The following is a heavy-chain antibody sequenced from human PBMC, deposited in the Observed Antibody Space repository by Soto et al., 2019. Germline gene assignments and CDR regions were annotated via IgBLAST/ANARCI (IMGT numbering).Heavy chain of an antibody. Sequence: QVQLQESGPGLVKPSETLSLTCTVSGGSISTYYWNWVRQRPGKGLEWIGDIYYSGRTSYNPSLKSRVTISVDMSKNQFSLNLTSVTAADTAVYYCARGRGYSGQRRGWFDPWGQGTLVTVSS. CDR1: GGSISTYY. V-gene: IGHV4-59*01. D-gene: IGHD5-12*01. CDR2: IYYSGRT. CDR3: ARGRGYSGQRRGWFDP. J-gene: IGHJ5*02.